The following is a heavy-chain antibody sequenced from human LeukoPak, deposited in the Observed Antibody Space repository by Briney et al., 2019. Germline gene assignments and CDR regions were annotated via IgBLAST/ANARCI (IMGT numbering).Heavy chain of an antibody. J-gene: IGHJ4*02. V-gene: IGHV1-46*01. CDR3: ARHSLPGTTPFDY. Sequence: ASVKVSCKASGYTFSTYYMHWVRQAPEQGLEWMGVINPSGGSTSYAQRFQGRVTMTRDTSTSTFYMELSSLRSKDTAVYYCARHSLPGTTPFDYWGQGTLVTVSS. D-gene: IGHD1-1*01. CDR1: GYTFSTYY. CDR2: INPSGGST.